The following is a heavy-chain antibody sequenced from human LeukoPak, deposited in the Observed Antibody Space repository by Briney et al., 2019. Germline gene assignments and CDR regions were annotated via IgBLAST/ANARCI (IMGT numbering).Heavy chain of an antibody. J-gene: IGHJ4*02. V-gene: IGHV5-10-1*01. CDR2: IDPSGSYT. CDR1: GYSFTSYW. CDR3: FGGYPDAYDY. Sequence: GESLRISCKGSGYSFTSYWISWVRQMPGKGLEWMGRIDPSGSYTNYSPSFQGHVAISADKSISTAYLQWSSLKASDTAMYYCFGGYPDAYDYWGQGTLVTVSS. D-gene: IGHD3-10*01.